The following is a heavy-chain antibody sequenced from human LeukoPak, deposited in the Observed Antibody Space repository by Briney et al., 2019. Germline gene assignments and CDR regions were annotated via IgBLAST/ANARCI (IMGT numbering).Heavy chain of an antibody. CDR2: IWYDGSNK. CDR3: ARDGSKKSMVRGVTRGNFDY. D-gene: IGHD3-10*01. J-gene: IGHJ4*02. Sequence: GGSLRLSCAASGFTFSSYGMHWVRQAPGKGLEWVAFIWYDGSNKYYADSVKGRFTISRDNSKNTLYLQMNSLRAEDTAVYYCARDGSKKSMVRGVTRGNFDYWGQGTLVTVSS. CDR1: GFTFSSYG. V-gene: IGHV3-30*02.